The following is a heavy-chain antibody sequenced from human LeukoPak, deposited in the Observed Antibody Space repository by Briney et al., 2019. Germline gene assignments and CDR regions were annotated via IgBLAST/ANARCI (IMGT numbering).Heavy chain of an antibody. CDR3: ARRPGWDSSGYYDY. J-gene: IGHJ4*02. Sequence: SVKVSCKASGGTFSSYAISWVRQAPGQGLEWMGRIIPIFGTANCAQKFQGRVTITTDESTSTAYMELSSLRSEDTAVYYCARRPGWDSSGYYDYWGQGTLVTVSS. CDR2: IIPIFGTA. CDR1: GGTFSSYA. D-gene: IGHD3-22*01. V-gene: IGHV1-69*05.